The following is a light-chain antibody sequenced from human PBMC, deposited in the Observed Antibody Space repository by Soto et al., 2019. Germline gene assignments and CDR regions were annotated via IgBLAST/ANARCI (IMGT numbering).Light chain of an antibody. V-gene: IGLV1-51*02. CDR1: SSKIGNNY. Sequence: QSVLTQSPSVSAAPGQKVTISCSGSSSKIGNNYVSWYQQLPGTAPKLLIYENNKRPSGIPDRFSGSKSGTSATLGITGLQTGDEADYYCGTWDSSLSAWVFGGGTKLTVL. CDR2: ENN. CDR3: GTWDSSLSAWV. J-gene: IGLJ3*02.